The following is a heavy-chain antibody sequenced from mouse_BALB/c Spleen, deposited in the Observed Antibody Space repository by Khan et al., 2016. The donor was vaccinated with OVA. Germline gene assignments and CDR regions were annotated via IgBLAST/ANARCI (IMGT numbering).Heavy chain of an antibody. CDR1: GFTFSTYG. Sequence: EVELVESGGDLVKPGGSLKLSCAASGFTFSTYGMSWVRQTPDKRLEWVATISSGGSYTYYPDSVKGRFTIPRDNAKNTLYLQVSSLKSEDTAMYYCARRAYYNSSEGFAYGGQGTLVTVSA. CDR2: ISSGGSYT. CDR3: ARRAYYNSSEGFAY. D-gene: IGHD1-1*01. V-gene: IGHV5-6*01. J-gene: IGHJ3*01.